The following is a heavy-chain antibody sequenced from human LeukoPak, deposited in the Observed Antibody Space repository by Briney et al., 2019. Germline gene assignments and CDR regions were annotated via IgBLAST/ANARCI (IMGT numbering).Heavy chain of an antibody. Sequence: GGSLRLSCAASGFTFNSYAMNWVRQAPGKGLEWVSTISGSGGSTYYADSVKGRFTISRDNSKNTLYLQMNSLRAEDTAVYYCAKDQFRGSGTKTHFDYWGQGTLVTVSS. CDR2: ISGSGGST. CDR3: AKDQFRGSGTKTHFDY. D-gene: IGHD3-10*01. J-gene: IGHJ4*02. V-gene: IGHV3-23*01. CDR1: GFTFNSYA.